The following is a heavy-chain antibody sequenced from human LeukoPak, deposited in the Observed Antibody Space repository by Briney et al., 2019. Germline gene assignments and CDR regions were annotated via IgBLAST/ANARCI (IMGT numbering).Heavy chain of an antibody. D-gene: IGHD1/OR15-1a*01. CDR1: GFTFSNYA. CDR2: ISGTSGTI. V-gene: IGHV3-23*01. Sequence: GGSLRLSCAASGFTFSNYAMSWVRQAPGKRLEWVSGISGTSGTINYADPVKGRFTISRDNSKNTVYLQMNSLRAEDTAVYYCAKRLGEQRAFDYWGQGTLVSVSS. J-gene: IGHJ4*02. CDR3: AKRLGEQRAFDY.